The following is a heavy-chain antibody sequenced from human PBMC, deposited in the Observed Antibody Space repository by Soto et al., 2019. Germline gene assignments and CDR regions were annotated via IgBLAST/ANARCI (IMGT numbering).Heavy chain of an antibody. CDR3: AKGLIVGATDAFDI. Sequence: GGSLRLSCTASGGNFRNYAMSWVRQATGKGLEWVSAISSSGGSTYYAGSVKGRFTISRDNSKNTLYLQMNSLRAEDTAVYYCAKGLIVGATDAFDIWGQGTMVTVSS. J-gene: IGHJ3*02. CDR2: ISSSGGST. CDR1: GGNFRNYA. D-gene: IGHD1-26*01. V-gene: IGHV3-23*01.